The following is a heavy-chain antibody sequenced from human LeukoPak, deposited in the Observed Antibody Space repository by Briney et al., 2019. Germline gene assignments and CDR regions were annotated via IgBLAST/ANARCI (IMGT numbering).Heavy chain of an antibody. V-gene: IGHV4-34*01. CDR3: ARHRVVVAATSFDY. CDR2: INHSGST. Sequence: SETLSLTCAVYGGSFSGYYWSWIRQPPGKGLEWIGEINHSGSTNYNPSLKSRVTISVDTSKNQFSLKLSSVTAADTAVYYCARHRVVVAATSFDYWGQGTLVTVSS. D-gene: IGHD2-15*01. J-gene: IGHJ4*02. CDR1: GGSFSGYY.